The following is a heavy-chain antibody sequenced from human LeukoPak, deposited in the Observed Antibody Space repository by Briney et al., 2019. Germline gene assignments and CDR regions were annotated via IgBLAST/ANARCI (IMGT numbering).Heavy chain of an antibody. D-gene: IGHD3-22*01. CDR1: GGTFSSYA. V-gene: IGHV1-3*01. Sequence: ASVKVSCTASGGTFSSYAISWVRQAPGQGLEWMGWINAGNGNTKYSQKFQGRVTITRDTFASTAYMELSSLRSEDTAVYYCAREGPYYDSSGLDYWGQGTLVTISS. CDR3: AREGPYYDSSGLDY. J-gene: IGHJ4*02. CDR2: INAGNGNT.